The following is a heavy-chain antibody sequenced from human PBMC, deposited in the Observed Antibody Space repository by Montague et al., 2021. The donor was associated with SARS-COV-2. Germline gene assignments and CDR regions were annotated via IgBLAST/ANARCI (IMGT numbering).Heavy chain of an antibody. CDR1: GGSFSGYY. CDR2: INHSGST. D-gene: IGHD3-22*01. V-gene: IGHV4-34*01. J-gene: IGHJ4*02. CDR3: ARGTKRVLTYDYDSSGYASDY. Sequence: SETLSLTCAVYGGSFSGYYWSWIRQPPGKGLEWIGEINHSGSTKYNPSLKSRVTISVDTSKNQSSLKLSSVTAADTAVYYCARGTKRVLTYDYDSSGYASDYWGQGTLVTVSS.